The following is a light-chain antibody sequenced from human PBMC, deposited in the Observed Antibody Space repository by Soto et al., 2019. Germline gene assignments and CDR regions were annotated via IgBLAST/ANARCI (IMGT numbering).Light chain of an antibody. CDR3: MQSTQLPPT. Sequence: DVVMTQTPLSLSVAPGQPASISCKSSQSLLHITGETFLFWYLQKPGQSPQLLIYEVSTRVSGVPDRFSGSGSGKDFTLEISRVETDDVGIYYCMQSTQLPPTFGQGTRLGIE. V-gene: IGKV2D-29*02. J-gene: IGKJ5*01. CDR1: QSLLHITGETF. CDR2: EVS.